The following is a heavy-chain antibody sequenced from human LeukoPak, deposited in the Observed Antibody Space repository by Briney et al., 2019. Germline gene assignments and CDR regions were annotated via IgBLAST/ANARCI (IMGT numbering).Heavy chain of an antibody. D-gene: IGHD3-9*01. Sequence: EASVKVSCKASGGTFSSYAISWVRQAPGQGLEWMGGIIPIFGTANYAQKFQGRVTITADESTSTAYMELSSLRSEDTAVYYCASSLRYFDWYDAFDIWGQGTMVTVSS. CDR1: GGTFSSYA. J-gene: IGHJ3*02. V-gene: IGHV1-69*13. CDR2: IIPIFGTA. CDR3: ASSLRYFDWYDAFDI.